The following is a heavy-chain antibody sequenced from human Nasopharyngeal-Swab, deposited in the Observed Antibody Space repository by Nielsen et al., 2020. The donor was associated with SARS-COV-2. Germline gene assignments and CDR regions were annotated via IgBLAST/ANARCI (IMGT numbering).Heavy chain of an antibody. V-gene: IGHV3-48*03. CDR3: ARDRGGSYWYLDL. Sequence: SLKISCATSGFTFSTYEMNWVRQAPGKGLEWISYISSSGSTIYYADSVKGRLTISRDNAKNSLYLQMNSLRDEDTAVYYCARDRGGSYWYLDLWGRGTLVTVSS. J-gene: IGHJ2*01. D-gene: IGHD3-16*01. CDR1: GFTFSTYE. CDR2: ISSSGSTI.